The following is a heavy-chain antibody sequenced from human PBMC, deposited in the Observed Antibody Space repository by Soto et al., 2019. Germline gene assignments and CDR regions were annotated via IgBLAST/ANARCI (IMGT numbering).Heavy chain of an antibody. Sequence: GGSLRLSCAASGFTFTDYYMSWIRQAPGSGLEWVSYISSRSSYTYYADSVKGRFTISRDNAKNTLYLEMSSLRAEDTAVYYCAKARAPFDYWGQGTLVTVSS. CDR2: ISSRSSYT. V-gene: IGHV3-11*05. J-gene: IGHJ4*02. CDR3: AKARAPFDY. CDR1: GFTFTDYY.